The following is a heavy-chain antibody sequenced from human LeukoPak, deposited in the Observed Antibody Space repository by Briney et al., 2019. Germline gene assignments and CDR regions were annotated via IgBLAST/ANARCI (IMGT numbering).Heavy chain of an antibody. V-gene: IGHV3-7*01. J-gene: IGHJ4*02. D-gene: IGHD2-2*01. Sequence: PGGSLRLSCAASGFTFSNDWMCWVRQAPGKGLEWVANINQDESKKYYADSVKGRFTISRDNAKNSLYLQMSSLTAEDAAIYYCARDHAYRADYWGQGTLVTASS. CDR3: ARDHAYRADY. CDR2: INQDESKK. CDR1: GFTFSNDW.